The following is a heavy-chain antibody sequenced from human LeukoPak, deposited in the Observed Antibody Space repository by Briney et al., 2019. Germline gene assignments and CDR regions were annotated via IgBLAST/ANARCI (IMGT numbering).Heavy chain of an antibody. CDR2: ISWHSGSI. CDR1: GFTFDDYA. Sequence: GGSLRLSCAASGFTFDDYAMHWVRQAPGKGLEWVSSISWHSGSIGYADSVKGRFTISRDNAKNSLYLQMNSLRAEDTAVYYCAGSGSYDYWGQGTLVTVSS. J-gene: IGHJ4*02. D-gene: IGHD1-26*01. CDR3: AGSGSYDY. V-gene: IGHV3-9*01.